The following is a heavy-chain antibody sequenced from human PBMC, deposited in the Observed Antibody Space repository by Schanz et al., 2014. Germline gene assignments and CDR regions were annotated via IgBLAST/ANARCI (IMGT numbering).Heavy chain of an antibody. D-gene: IGHD3-3*01. J-gene: IGHJ4*02. CDR2: ISAYNGKT. CDR1: GYTFTSYG. Sequence: ASVKVSCKASGYTFTSYGINWLRQAPGQGLEWMGWISAYNGKTNYGKKVQGRVTMTTDTSTITAYMELRSLRSDDTVMYYCARDNLWSGYGLGYRVQGSLGNV. V-gene: IGHV1-18*01. CDR3: ARDNLWSGYGLGY.